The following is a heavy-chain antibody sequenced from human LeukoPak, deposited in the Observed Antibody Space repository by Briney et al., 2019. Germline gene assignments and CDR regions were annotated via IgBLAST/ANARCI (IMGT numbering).Heavy chain of an antibody. J-gene: IGHJ3*02. V-gene: IGHV4-39*01. CDR1: GGSISSSGYY. D-gene: IGHD5-12*01. CDR3: ARHSRSGYGDYESAFDI. CDR2: FYYTGST. Sequence: SETLSLTCIVSGGSISSSGYYWDWIRQPPGKGLEWIGNFYYTGSTYYNPSPKSRITISVDTSKNQFSLKLRSVTAADTAVYYCARHSRSGYGDYESAFDIWGQGTMVTVSS.